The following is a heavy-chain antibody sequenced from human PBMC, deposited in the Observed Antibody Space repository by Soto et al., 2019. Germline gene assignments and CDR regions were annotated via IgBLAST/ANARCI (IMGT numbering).Heavy chain of an antibody. J-gene: IGHJ6*02. Sequence: PGGSLRLSCAASGFTFDDYAMHWVRQAPGKGLEWVSGISWNSGSIGYADSVKGRFTISRDNAKNSLYLQMNNLRAEDTALYYCAKDIYSSSWYLLGGYYGMDVWGQGTTVTVSS. CDR1: GFTFDDYA. D-gene: IGHD6-13*01. V-gene: IGHV3-9*01. CDR3: AKDIYSSSWYLLGGYYGMDV. CDR2: ISWNSGSI.